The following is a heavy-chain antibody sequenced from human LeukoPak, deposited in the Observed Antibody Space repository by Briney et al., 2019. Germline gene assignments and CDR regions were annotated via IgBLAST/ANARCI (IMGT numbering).Heavy chain of an antibody. D-gene: IGHD5-12*01. J-gene: IGHJ4*02. CDR1: GGSISSGGYS. Sequence: PSQTLSLTCAVSGGSISSGGYSWSWIRQPPGKGLEWIGYIYHSGSTHYNPSLKSRVTISVDRSKNQFSLKLSSVTAADTAVYYCARVSGYDLRTYYFDYWGQGTLVTVSS. CDR3: ARVSGYDLRTYYFDY. V-gene: IGHV4-30-2*01. CDR2: IYHSGST.